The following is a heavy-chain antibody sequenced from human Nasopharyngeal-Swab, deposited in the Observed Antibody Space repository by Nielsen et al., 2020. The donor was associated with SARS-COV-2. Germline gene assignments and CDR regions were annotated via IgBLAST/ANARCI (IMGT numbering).Heavy chain of an antibody. V-gene: IGHV3-53*01. Sequence: GESLKISCAASGFTFSSSSMSWVRQAPGKGLEWVSVTEIGGITHYADSVKGRFTISRDSSTNTLYLQMNSLRVEDTAVYYCARDLGGGYCTTINCLGSWGQGTLVTVSS. D-gene: IGHD2-8*01. CDR1: GFTFSSSS. CDR2: TEIGGIT. J-gene: IGHJ1*01. CDR3: ARDLGGGYCTTINCLGS.